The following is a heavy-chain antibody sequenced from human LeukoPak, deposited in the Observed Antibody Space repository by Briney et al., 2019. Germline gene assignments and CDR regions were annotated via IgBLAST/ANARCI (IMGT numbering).Heavy chain of an antibody. Sequence: GGSLRLSCAAYGFTFSSYEMNWVRQAPGKGLEWVSYISSSGSTIYYADSVKGRFTISRDNAKNSLYLQMNSLRGEDTAVYYCAELGITMIGGVWGKGTTVTISS. D-gene: IGHD3-10*02. CDR1: GFTFSSYE. J-gene: IGHJ6*04. CDR2: ISSSGSTI. CDR3: AELGITMIGGV. V-gene: IGHV3-48*03.